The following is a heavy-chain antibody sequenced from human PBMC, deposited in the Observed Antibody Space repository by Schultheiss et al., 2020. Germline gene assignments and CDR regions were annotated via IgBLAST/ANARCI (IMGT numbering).Heavy chain of an antibody. J-gene: IGHJ4*02. CDR1: GFTFQDYA. D-gene: IGHD3-3*01. CDR2: ISWKSGSI. V-gene: IGHV3-9*01. Sequence: GGSLRLSCAASGFTFQDYAMHWVRRAPGKGLEWVSGISWKSGSIAYADSVKGRFTISRDNSKNSLYLQMNSLRAEDTAVYYCASWRSWGQGTLVTVSS. CDR3: ASWRS.